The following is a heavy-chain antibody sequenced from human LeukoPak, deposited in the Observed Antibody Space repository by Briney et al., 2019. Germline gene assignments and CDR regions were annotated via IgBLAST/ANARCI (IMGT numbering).Heavy chain of an antibody. Sequence: GGSLRLSCAASGFTFSSYTMNWVRQAPGKGLEWVSSISCSTSYIYYADSVKGRFTISRDNAKNSVYLQMNSLRAEDTAVYYCAGDFGDAIDIWGQGTMVTVSS. D-gene: IGHD3-16*01. CDR2: ISCSTSYI. V-gene: IGHV3-21*01. CDR1: GFTFSSYT. CDR3: AGDFGDAIDI. J-gene: IGHJ3*02.